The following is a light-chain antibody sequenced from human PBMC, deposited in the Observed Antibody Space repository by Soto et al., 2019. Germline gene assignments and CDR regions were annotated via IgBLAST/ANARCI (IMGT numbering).Light chain of an antibody. CDR1: PSNIGSHS. Sequence: QSVLTQPPSASGTPGQRVTISCSGSPSNIGSHSVNWYQHVPGTAPKLLITTNNQRPSGVPDRFSGFKSGSSASLVISGLQSEDEADYYCATWDDSLKGVFGTGTKLTVL. V-gene: IGLV1-44*01. CDR3: ATWDDSLKGV. CDR2: TNN. J-gene: IGLJ1*01.